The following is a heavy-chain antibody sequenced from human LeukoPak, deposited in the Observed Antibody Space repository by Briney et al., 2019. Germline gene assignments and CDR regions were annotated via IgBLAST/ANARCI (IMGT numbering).Heavy chain of an antibody. V-gene: IGHV3-23*01. CDR1: GFTFSSYA. Sequence: GGSLRLSCAASGFTFSSYAMSWVRQAPGKGLEWVSAISGCGGSTYYADSVKGRFTISRDNSKNTLYLQMNSLRAEDTAVYYCAKKIIAARPHYYYYYGMDVWGQGTTVTVSS. D-gene: IGHD6-6*01. CDR3: AKKIIAARPHYYYYYGMDV. J-gene: IGHJ6*02. CDR2: ISGCGGST.